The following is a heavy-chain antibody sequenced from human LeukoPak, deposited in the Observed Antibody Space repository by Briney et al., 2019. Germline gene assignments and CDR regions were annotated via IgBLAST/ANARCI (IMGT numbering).Heavy chain of an antibody. J-gene: IGHJ3*02. CDR3: ARDQTDAFDI. Sequence: GASVRVSCKASGYTFTGYYMHWVRQAPGQGLEWMGWINPNSGGTNYAQKFQGRVTMTRDTSISTAYMELSTLRSDDTAVYYCARDQTDAFDIWGQGTMVTVSS. CDR2: INPNSGGT. CDR1: GYTFTGYY. V-gene: IGHV1-2*02.